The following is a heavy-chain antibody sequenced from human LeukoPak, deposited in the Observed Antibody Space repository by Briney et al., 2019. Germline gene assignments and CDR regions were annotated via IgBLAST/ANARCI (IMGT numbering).Heavy chain of an antibody. V-gene: IGHV3-48*01. J-gene: IGHJ4*02. CDR2: ISSSSSTI. Sequence: PGGSLRLSCAASGFTFSSYSMNWVRQAPGKGLEWVSYISSSSSTIYYADSVKGRFTISRDNAKNSLYLQMNSLRAEDTAVYYCARAFGDSSGYYYGYWGQGTLVTVSS. D-gene: IGHD3-22*01. CDR1: GFTFSSYS. CDR3: ARAFGDSSGYYYGY.